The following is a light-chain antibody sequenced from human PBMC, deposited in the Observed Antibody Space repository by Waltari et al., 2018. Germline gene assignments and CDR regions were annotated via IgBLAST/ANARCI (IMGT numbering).Light chain of an antibody. V-gene: IGLV7-46*01. CDR1: TGAVTGGHY. Sequence: QAVVTQEPSLTVSPGGTVTPTCGPSTGAVTGGHYPYWIQQKPGQAPRTLIYDTSIKHSWTPARFSGTLLGGKAALTLSGAQPEDEAEYYCLLCYSGPWVFGGGTKLTVL. CDR3: LLCYSGPWV. CDR2: DTS. J-gene: IGLJ3*02.